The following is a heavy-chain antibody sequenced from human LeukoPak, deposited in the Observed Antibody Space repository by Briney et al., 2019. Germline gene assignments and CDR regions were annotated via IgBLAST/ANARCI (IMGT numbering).Heavy chain of an antibody. D-gene: IGHD3-3*01. CDR1: APSMGSSRDG. CDR3: ARLPSGYQSYYYMDV. Sequence: NPAHSLSPTLTLAAPSMGSSRDGSGRLRGPGWKGLERIVRVYYSGSTYYNPSLKSRVTISVDTSKNQFSLKLSSVTAADTAVYYCARLPSGYQSYYYMDVWGKGTPVTISS. CDR2: VYYSGST. J-gene: IGHJ6*03. V-gene: IGHV4-39*01.